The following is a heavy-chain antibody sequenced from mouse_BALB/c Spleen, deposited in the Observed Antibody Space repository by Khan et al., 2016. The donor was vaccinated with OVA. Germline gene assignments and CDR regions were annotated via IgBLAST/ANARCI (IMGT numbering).Heavy chain of an antibody. V-gene: IGHV3-8*02. J-gene: IGHJ3*01. D-gene: IGHD2-14*01. CDR2: MIYTGYT. CDR3: ARSTCRYGCAY. Sequence: EVPLQEAGPSLVKPSQTLSLTCSVTGDSITSGYWSWIRKFPGNKLEYMGYMIYTGYTDYNPSLISRLAITRHTSKNQYYLQLNSVTTEDTATYGCARSTCRYGCAYWGQGTLGTVSA. CDR1: GDSITSGY.